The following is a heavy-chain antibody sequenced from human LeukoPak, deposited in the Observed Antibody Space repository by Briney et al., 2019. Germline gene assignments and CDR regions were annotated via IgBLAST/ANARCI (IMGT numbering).Heavy chain of an antibody. V-gene: IGHV5-51*01. J-gene: IGHJ6*02. CDR3: ARRAYCGGDCTSAYYDYFAMDV. CDR1: GYIFSTYC. D-gene: IGHD2-21*02. Sequence: KGGASLQISCKGSGYIFSTYCIVWVRQLPGKGLEWMGIICPADSDITYSPSFQGQVTISTDKSTSTAYLQWSSLKASDTAMYYCARRAYCGGDCTSAYYDYFAMDVWGQGTTVTVSS. CDR2: ICPADSDI.